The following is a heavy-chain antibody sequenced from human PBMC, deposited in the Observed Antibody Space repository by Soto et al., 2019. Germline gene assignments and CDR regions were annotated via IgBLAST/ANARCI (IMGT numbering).Heavy chain of an antibody. V-gene: IGHV3-30-3*01. Sequence: QVQLVESGGGVVQPGRSLRLSCAASGFTFSSYAMHWVRQAPGKGLEWVAVISYDGSNKYYADSVKGRFTISRDNSKNTLYLQMNSLRAEDTAVYYCARDRGSRGDYFDYWGQGTLVTVSS. CDR3: ARDRGSRGDYFDY. CDR2: ISYDGSNK. CDR1: GFTFSSYA. J-gene: IGHJ4*02. D-gene: IGHD2-15*01.